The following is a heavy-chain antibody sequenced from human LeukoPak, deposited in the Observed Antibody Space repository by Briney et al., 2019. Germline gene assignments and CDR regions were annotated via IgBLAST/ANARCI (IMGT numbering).Heavy chain of an antibody. CDR2: ISAYNGNT. V-gene: IGHV1-18*01. CDR1: GYTFTSYG. CDR3: ASVSAAGTNYYYMDV. D-gene: IGHD6-13*01. Sequence: GASVKVSCKASGYTFTSYGISWVRQAPGQGLEWMGWISAYNGNTNYAQKLQGRVTMTTDTSTSTAYMELRSLRSDDTAVYYCASVSAAGTNYYYMDVWGKGTTVTVSS. J-gene: IGHJ6*03.